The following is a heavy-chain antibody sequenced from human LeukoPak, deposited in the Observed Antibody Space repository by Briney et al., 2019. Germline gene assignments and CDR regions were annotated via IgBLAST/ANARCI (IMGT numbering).Heavy chain of an antibody. CDR2: ISSSSSTI. CDR1: GFTFSSYS. Sequence: GGSLRLSCAASGFTFSSYSMNWVRQAPGKGLEWVSYISSSSSTIYYADSVKGRFTISRDNAKNSLYQQMNSLRAEDTAVYYCARFGAVGAAGFDYWGQGTLVTVSS. V-gene: IGHV3-48*01. J-gene: IGHJ4*02. CDR3: ARFGAVGAAGFDY. D-gene: IGHD1-26*01.